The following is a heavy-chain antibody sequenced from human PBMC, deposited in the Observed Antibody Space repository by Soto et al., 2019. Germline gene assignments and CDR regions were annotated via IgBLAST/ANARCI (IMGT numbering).Heavy chain of an antibody. CDR3: ASSSFIVVVPAAMNYYYMDV. D-gene: IGHD2-2*01. Sequence: GGSLRLSCAASGFTFSSYAMSWVRQAPGKGLEWVSAISGSGGSTYYADSVKGRFTISRDNSKNTLYLQMNSLRAEDTAVYYCASSSFIVVVPAAMNYYYMDVWGKGTTVTVSS. V-gene: IGHV3-23*01. J-gene: IGHJ6*03. CDR2: ISGSGGST. CDR1: GFTFSSYA.